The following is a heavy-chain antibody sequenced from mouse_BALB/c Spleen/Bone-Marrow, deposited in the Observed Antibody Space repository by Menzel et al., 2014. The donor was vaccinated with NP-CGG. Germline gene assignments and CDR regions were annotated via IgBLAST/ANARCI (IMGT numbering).Heavy chain of an antibody. CDR3: TRGGNWDDFDY. Sequence: EVKLVESGGGLVQPGGSRKLSCAASGFTFSSFGMHWVRQAPEKGLEWVACINSGSSTIYYADTVKGRFTISRDNPKNTLFLQMTSLRSEDTAMYYCTRGGNWDDFDYWGQGTTLAVSS. CDR1: GFTFSSFG. J-gene: IGHJ2*01. V-gene: IGHV5-17*02. CDR2: INSGSSTI. D-gene: IGHD4-1*01.